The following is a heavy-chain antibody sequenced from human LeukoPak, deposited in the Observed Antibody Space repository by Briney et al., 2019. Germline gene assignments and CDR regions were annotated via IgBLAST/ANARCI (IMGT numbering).Heavy chain of an antibody. Sequence: SETLSLTRTVSGGSISSYYWSWIRQPPGKGLEWIGYIYYSGSTNYNPSLKSRVTISVDTSKNQFSLKLSSVTAADTAVYYCARYGTEYWYFDLWGRGTLVTVSS. CDR1: GGSISSYY. J-gene: IGHJ2*01. D-gene: IGHD4-17*01. V-gene: IGHV4-59*01. CDR3: ARYGTEYWYFDL. CDR2: IYYSGST.